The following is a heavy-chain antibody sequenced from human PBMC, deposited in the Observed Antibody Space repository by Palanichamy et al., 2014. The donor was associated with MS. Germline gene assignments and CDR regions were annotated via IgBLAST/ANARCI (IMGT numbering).Heavy chain of an antibody. CDR1: GFTFSSYW. J-gene: IGHJ6*02. V-gene: IGHV3-7*04. CDR2: IKQDGSDK. CDR3: ARLGYCSTPRCQIPDDYYYYGMDV. Sequence: GSLRLSCAASGFTFSSYWMSWVRQGSREKGLEWLANIKQDGSDKYYVDSVKDRFTFSRDNAKNSLFLQINSLRAEDTAVYYCARLGYCSTPRCQIPDDYYYYGMDVWGQGTTVTVSS. D-gene: IGHD2-2*01.